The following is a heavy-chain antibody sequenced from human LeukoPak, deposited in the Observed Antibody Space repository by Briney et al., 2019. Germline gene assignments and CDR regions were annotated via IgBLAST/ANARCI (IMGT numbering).Heavy chain of an antibody. Sequence: ASVKVSCKASGYTVTGYYMHWVRQAPGQGLEWMGWINPNSGGTNYAQKFQGRVTTTRDTSISTAYMELSRLRSDDTAVYYCAPSLYYYDSTDSGGAFDIWGQGTMVTVSS. CDR2: INPNSGGT. J-gene: IGHJ3*02. V-gene: IGHV1-2*02. D-gene: IGHD3-22*01. CDR1: GYTVTGYY. CDR3: APSLYYYDSTDSGGAFDI.